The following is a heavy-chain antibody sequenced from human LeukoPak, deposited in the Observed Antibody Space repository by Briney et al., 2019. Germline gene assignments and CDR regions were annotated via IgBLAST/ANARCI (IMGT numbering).Heavy chain of an antibody. CDR2: ISSSSSYI. D-gene: IGHD6-13*01. CDR1: GFTFSSYS. CDR3: AKARGYSSWSDY. J-gene: IGHJ4*02. V-gene: IGHV3-21*01. Sequence: TGGSLRLSCAASGFTFSSYSMNWVRQAPGKGLEWVSSISSSSSYIYYADSVKGRFTISRDNAKNTLYLQMNSLRAEDTAVYYCAKARGYSSWSDYWGQGTLVTVSS.